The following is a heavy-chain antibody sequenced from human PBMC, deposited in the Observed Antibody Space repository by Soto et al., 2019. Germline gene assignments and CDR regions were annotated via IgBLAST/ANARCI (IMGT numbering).Heavy chain of an antibody. CDR2: ISSSSSTI. Sequence: GGSLRLSCAASGFTFSSYSMNWVRQAPGKGLEWVSYISSSSSTIYYADSVKGRFTISRDNAKNSLYLQMNSLRDEDTAVYYCARDSLPLLIDFWNLIFDYWGQGTLVTVSS. D-gene: IGHD3-3*01. J-gene: IGHJ4*02. CDR1: GFTFSSYS. CDR3: ARDSLPLLIDFWNLIFDY. V-gene: IGHV3-48*02.